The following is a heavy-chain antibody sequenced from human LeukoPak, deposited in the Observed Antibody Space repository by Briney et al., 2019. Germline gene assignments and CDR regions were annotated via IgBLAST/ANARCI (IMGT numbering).Heavy chain of an antibody. CDR1: GFTFSSYA. Sequence: GGSLRLSCAASGFTFSSYAMSWGRQAPGKGLEWVSAISGSGGSTYYADSVKGRFTISKDNSKNTLYLQMNSLRAEDTAVYYCAKGRRFWELPTSFNYWGQGTLVTVSS. CDR2: ISGSGGST. J-gene: IGHJ4*02. V-gene: IGHV3-23*01. D-gene: IGHD3-3*01. CDR3: AKGRRFWELPTSFNY.